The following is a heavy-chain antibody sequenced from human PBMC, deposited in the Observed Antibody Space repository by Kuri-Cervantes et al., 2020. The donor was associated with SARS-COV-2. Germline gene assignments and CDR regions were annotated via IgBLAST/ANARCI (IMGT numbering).Heavy chain of an antibody. Sequence: SETLSLTCAVSGGSISSSNWWSWVRQPPGKGLEWIGEIYHSGSTNYNPSLKSRVTISVDTSKNQFSLKLSSVTAADTAVYYCARLIGYSGYDYSFGYFDYWGQGTLVTVSS. D-gene: IGHD5-12*01. V-gene: IGHV4-4*02. CDR3: ARLIGYSGYDYSFGYFDY. CDR2: IYHSGST. J-gene: IGHJ4*02. CDR1: GGSISSSNW.